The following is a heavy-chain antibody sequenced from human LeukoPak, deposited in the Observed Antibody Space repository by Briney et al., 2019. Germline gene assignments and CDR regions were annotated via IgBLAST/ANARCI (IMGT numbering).Heavy chain of an antibody. V-gene: IGHV3-53*01. D-gene: IGHD6-19*01. CDR1: GFTVSSNY. CDR2: IYSGDTT. J-gene: IGHJ4*02. Sequence: GGSLRLSCAASGFTVSSNYMSWVRQAPGKGLEWVSVIYSGDTTYYADSVKGRFTISRDNSENTPYLQMNTLRAEDTAVYYCASTGYSSGWYYRPLDYWGQGTLVTVSS. CDR3: ASTGYSSGWYYRPLDY.